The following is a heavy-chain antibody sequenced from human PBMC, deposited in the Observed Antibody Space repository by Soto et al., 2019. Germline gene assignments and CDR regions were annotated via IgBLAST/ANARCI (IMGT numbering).Heavy chain of an antibody. V-gene: IGHV3-23*01. J-gene: IGHJ6*02. CDR3: TRKRFGMDV. CDR2: ISGSGSST. Sequence: GGSLRLSCAASEFTFSTYAMSWVRQAPGKGLEWVSVISGSGSSTYYAVSVKGRLTITRDNAKNSLYLQMNNLRAEDTAVYFCTRKRFGMDVWGQGTTVTVSS. CDR1: EFTFSTYA.